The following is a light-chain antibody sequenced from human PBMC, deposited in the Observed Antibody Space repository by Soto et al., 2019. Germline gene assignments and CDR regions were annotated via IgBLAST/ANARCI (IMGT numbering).Light chain of an antibody. CDR1: QSVSNN. CDR2: AAS. CDR3: QQYNNWPPLT. Sequence: EIVITQSPATLSVSPGERVTLSCRASQSVSNNLAWYQQKPGQAPRLLIYAASTRATGLPARFSGSGSGTQFTLTISSLQSEDFAVYYCQQYNNWPPLTFGGGTKVEIK. J-gene: IGKJ4*01. V-gene: IGKV3-15*01.